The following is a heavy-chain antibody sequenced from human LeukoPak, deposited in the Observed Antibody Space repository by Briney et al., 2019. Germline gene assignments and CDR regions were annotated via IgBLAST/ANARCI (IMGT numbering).Heavy chain of an antibody. V-gene: IGHV3-21*01. J-gene: IGHJ6*02. CDR2: ISSSSSYI. CDR3: ARIDNYYYYGMDV. Sequence: GGSLRLSCAASGFTFSSYSMNWVRQAPVKGLEWVSSISSSSSYIYYADSVKGRFTISRDNAKNSLYLQMNSLRAEDTAVYYCARIDNYYYYGMDVWGQGTTVTVSS. CDR1: GFTFSSYS. D-gene: IGHD3-22*01.